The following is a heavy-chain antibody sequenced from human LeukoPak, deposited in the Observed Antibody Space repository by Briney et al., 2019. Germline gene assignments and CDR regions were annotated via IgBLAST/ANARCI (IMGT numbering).Heavy chain of an antibody. D-gene: IGHD6-19*01. CDR3: ARDKGRIAVAGTCYFDY. CDR2: INPSGGST. CDR1: GYTFTGYY. J-gene: IGHJ4*02. Sequence: ASVKVSCKASGYTFTGYYMHWVRQAPGQGLEWMGIINPSGGSTSYAQKFQGRVTMTRDTSTSTVYMELSSLRSEDTAVYYCARDKGRIAVAGTCYFDYWGQGTLVTVSS. V-gene: IGHV1-46*03.